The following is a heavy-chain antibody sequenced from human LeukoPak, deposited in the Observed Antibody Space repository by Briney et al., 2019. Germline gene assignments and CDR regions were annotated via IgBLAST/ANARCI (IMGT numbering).Heavy chain of an antibody. J-gene: IGHJ4*02. Sequence: SETLSLTCTVSGGSVSSGSYYWSWIRQSPGKGLEWIGYTYYSGSTNYNPSLKSRVTISVDTSKNQFSLKLSSVTAADTAVYYCARQHCSGGDCYFFDWGQGTLVTVSS. D-gene: IGHD2-15*01. CDR3: ARQHCSGGDCYFFD. V-gene: IGHV4-61*01. CDR1: GGSVSSGSYY. CDR2: TYYSGST.